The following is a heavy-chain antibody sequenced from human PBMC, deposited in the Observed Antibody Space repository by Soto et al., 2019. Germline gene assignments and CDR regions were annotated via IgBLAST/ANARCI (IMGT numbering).Heavy chain of an antibody. D-gene: IGHD1-1*01. CDR2: IWYDGSNK. V-gene: IGHV3-33*01. J-gene: IGHJ4*02. CDR3: AREDKLERQVDY. CDR1: GFTFSSYG. Sequence: PGGSLRLSCAASGFTFSSYGMHWVRQAPGKGLEWVAVIWYDGSNKYYADSVKGRFTISRDNSKNTLYLQMNSLRAEDTAVYYCAREDKLERQVDYWGQGTRVNVSS.